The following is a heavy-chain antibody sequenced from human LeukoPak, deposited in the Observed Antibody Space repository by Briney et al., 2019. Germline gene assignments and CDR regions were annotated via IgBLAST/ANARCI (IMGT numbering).Heavy chain of an antibody. CDR3: ARDLMAMSYYYDSGSDNWFDP. D-gene: IGHD3-10*01. CDR2: INPNSGGT. Sequence: ASVKVSCKASGYTFTGYYVHWVRQAPGQGLEWMGWINPNSGGTNYAQKFQGRVTMTRDTSISIAYMELSRLRYDDTAVYYCARDLMAMSYYYDSGSDNWFDPWGQGSLVTVSS. J-gene: IGHJ5*02. V-gene: IGHV1-2*02. CDR1: GYTFTGYY.